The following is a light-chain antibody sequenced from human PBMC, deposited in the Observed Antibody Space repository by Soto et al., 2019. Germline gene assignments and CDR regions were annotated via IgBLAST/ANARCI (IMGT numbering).Light chain of an antibody. J-gene: IGLJ3*02. V-gene: IGLV2-14*01. CDR2: EVT. CDR3: SSFTTSTAWV. CDR1: SSDIGGYNY. Sequence: QSALTQPASMSGSPGQSITISCTGTSSDIGGYNYVSWYQQHPGKAPKLMIFEVTNRPSGVSSRFSGSKSVNTASLTISALQAEDEADYYCSSFTTSTAWVFGGGTKLTVL.